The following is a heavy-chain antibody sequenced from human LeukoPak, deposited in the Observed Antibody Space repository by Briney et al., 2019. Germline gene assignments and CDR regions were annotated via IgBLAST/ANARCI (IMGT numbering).Heavy chain of an antibody. CDR1: GRSIRSVY. CDR3: ARGAPYYYDSSGYLFDY. V-gene: IGHV4-4*07. Sequence: SETLSLTCTVSGRSIRSVYWNWIRQSAGKGLEWIGRIYATDLTNYNPSLKSRVTLSVDMSKNELSLTLKSVTAADTAVYYCARGAPYYYDSSGYLFDYWGQGTLVTVSS. J-gene: IGHJ4*02. D-gene: IGHD3-22*01. CDR2: IYATDLT.